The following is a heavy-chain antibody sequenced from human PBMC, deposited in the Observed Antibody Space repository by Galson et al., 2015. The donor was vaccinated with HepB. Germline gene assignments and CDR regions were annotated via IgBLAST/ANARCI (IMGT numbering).Heavy chain of an antibody. J-gene: IGHJ4*02. D-gene: IGHD6-19*01. Sequence: SLRLSCAVSGLTFNHQWLTWVRQTPERGLEWVALIKPDGSDPAYVDSVKGRFIISRDNAKNSLHLQMNSLRVEDTAVYYCARDPEAGALDYWGQGTRVTVSS. CDR3: ARDPEAGALDY. CDR2: IKPDGSDP. V-gene: IGHV3-7*01. CDR1: GLTFNHQW.